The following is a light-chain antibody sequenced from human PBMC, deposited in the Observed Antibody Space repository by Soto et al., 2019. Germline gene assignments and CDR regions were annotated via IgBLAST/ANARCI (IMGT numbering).Light chain of an antibody. V-gene: IGKV1-9*01. CDR3: QQFNSYPSG. CDR1: QGISSY. Sequence: IQVTQSPSSLSASVGDRVTITCRASQGISSYLAWYQQKPGKAPKLLIYDASTLQSGVPSRFSGSGPGTEFTLTISSLQPEDFATYNCQQFNSYPSGFGQGTRLEIK. J-gene: IGKJ5*01. CDR2: DAS.